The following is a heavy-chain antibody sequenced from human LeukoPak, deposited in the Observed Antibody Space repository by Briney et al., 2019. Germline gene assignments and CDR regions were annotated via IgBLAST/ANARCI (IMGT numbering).Heavy chain of an antibody. CDR2: ISYDGSNK. Sequence: GRSLRLSCAASGFTFSSYAMHWVRQAPGKGLEWVAVISYDGSNKYYADSVKGRFTISRDNSKNTLYLQMNSLRAEDTAVYYCARDPPNLGGGMDVWGQGTTVTVSS. J-gene: IGHJ6*02. CDR1: GFTFSSYA. V-gene: IGHV3-30-3*01. D-gene: IGHD1-26*01. CDR3: ARDPPNLGGGMDV.